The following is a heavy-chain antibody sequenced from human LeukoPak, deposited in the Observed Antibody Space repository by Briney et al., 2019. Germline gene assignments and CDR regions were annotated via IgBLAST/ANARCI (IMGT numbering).Heavy chain of an antibody. J-gene: IGHJ4*02. CDR1: GFTFSSYW. V-gene: IGHV3-7*01. D-gene: IGHD6-6*01. Sequence: PGGSLRLSCAASGFTFSSYWRGWVRQAPGKGLEWVAKIKQDGNEKYYVDSVKGRFTISRDNAKNSLYLQMNSLRAEDTAVYYCARVYSSSSGRALDYWGQGTLVIVSS. CDR2: IKQDGNEK. CDR3: ARVYSSSSGRALDY.